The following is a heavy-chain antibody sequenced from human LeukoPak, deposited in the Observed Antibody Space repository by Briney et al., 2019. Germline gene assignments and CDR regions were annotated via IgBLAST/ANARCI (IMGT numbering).Heavy chain of an antibody. V-gene: IGHV1-69*04. CDR3: AREVNSTSCSLCYYYYGMDI. CDR2: IIPILGIA. D-gene: IGHD2-2*01. CDR1: GGTFSSYA. Sequence: GSSVKVSCKASGGTFSSYAISWVRQAPGQGLEWMGRIIPILGIANYAQKFQGRVTITADKSTSTAYMELSSLRSEDTAVYYCAREVNSTSCSLCYYYYGMDIWGQGTTVTVSS. J-gene: IGHJ6*02.